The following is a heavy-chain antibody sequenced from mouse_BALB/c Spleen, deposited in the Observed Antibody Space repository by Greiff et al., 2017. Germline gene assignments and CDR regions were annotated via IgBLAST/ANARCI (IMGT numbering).Heavy chain of an antibody. CDR3: ARKGDYDAMDY. J-gene: IGHJ4*01. CDR1: GYTFTSYW. Sequence: VKLQESGAELARPGASVKLSCKASGYTFTSYWMQWVKQRPGQGLEWIGDIYPGSGSTNYNEKFKSKATLTVDTSSSTAYMQLSSLASEDSALYYCARKGDYDAMDYWGQGTSVTVSS. CDR2: IYPGSGST. V-gene: IGHV1-55*01.